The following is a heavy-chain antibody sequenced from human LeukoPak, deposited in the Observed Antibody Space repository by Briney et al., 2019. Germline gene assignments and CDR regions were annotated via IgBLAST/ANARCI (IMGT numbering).Heavy chain of an antibody. CDR2: INSDGSSS. V-gene: IGHV3-74*01. Sequence: PGGSLRLSCAASGFTFSSYWMLWVRQAPGKGQVWVSRINSDGSSSTYADSVKGRFTISRDNAKNTLFLQMNSLRAEDTAVYYCARDPTRGYWGQGTLVTVSS. CDR1: GFTFSSYW. J-gene: IGHJ4*02. CDR3: ARDPTRGY. D-gene: IGHD3-10*01.